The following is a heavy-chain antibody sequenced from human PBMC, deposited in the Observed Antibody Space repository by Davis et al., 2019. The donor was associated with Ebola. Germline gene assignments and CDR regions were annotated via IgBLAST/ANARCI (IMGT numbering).Heavy chain of an antibody. CDR1: GFTFSNYW. CDR2: IKQDGSEK. CDR3: ARGSRNMDV. Sequence: GESLKISCAASGFTFSNYWMNWVRQAPGKGLEWVANIKQDGSEKYYVDSVKGRFTVSRDNAKNSLYLQMNSLRAEDTAVYYCARGSRNMDVWGQGTTVTVSS. V-gene: IGHV3-7*03. J-gene: IGHJ6*02.